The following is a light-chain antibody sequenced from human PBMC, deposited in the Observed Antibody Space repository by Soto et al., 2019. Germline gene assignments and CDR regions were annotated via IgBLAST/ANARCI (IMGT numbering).Light chain of an antibody. J-gene: IGKJ1*01. CDR2: DAS. V-gene: IGKV1-5*01. CDR1: QNIGRW. CDR3: QQYHIYSGT. Sequence: DIQMTQSPSTLSASIGDRVTISCRASQNIGRWLAWYQQKPGRAPKVLIFDASSLESGVPSRFSGSGSGTEFTLTINSLQPDDFATYYCQQYHIYSGTFGQGTKVDIK.